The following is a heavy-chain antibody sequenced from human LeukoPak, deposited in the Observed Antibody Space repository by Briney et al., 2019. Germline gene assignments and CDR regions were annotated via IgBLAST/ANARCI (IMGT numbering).Heavy chain of an antibody. D-gene: IGHD5-18*01. CDR3: ATGHSYGYDY. V-gene: IGHV3-20*04. J-gene: IGHJ4*02. Sequence: GGSLRLSCTASGFNFDDYGMSWVRQVPGKGLEWVSRTKWNGDTTAYADSVKGRFTISRDNAKNSLYLQMNSLRADDSGVYYCATGHSYGYDYWGQGVLVTVSS. CDR1: GFNFDDYG. CDR2: TKWNGDTT.